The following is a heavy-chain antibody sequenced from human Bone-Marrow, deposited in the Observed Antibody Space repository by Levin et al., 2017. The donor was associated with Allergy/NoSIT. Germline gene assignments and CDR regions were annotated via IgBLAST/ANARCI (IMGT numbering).Heavy chain of an antibody. Sequence: SCAASGFMFSSYAMSWVRQVPGKGPEWVSGIRGSGGSSYYADSVKGRFTISRDNSKNTVYLQMNSLRAEDTAVYYCAKGHFGNYDFWSGSFDYWGQGTSVTVSS. V-gene: IGHV3-23*01. CDR2: IRGSGGSS. J-gene: IGHJ4*02. CDR3: AKGHFGNYDFWSGSFDY. CDR1: GFMFSSYA. D-gene: IGHD3-3*01.